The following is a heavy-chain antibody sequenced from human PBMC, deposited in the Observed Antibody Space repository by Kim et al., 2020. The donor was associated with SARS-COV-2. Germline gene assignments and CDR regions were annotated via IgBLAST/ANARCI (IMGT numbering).Heavy chain of an antibody. Sequence: SETLSLTCTVSGGSISSGGYYWSWIRQHPGQGLEGIGYIYYSGSTYYNPSLKSRVTISVDTSKNQFSLKLSSVTAADTAVYYCAGFPLLLRSHWFDPWGQGTLVTVSS. J-gene: IGHJ5*02. CDR1: GGSISSGGYY. CDR2: IYYSGST. CDR3: AGFPLLLRSHWFDP. V-gene: IGHV4-31*03. D-gene: IGHD2-15*01.